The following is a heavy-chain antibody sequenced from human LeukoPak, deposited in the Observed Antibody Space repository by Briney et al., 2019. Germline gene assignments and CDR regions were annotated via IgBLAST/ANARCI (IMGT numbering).Heavy chain of an antibody. J-gene: IGHJ4*02. CDR2: ISSSSSYI. D-gene: IGHD6-13*01. Sequence: PGGSLRLSCAASGFTFSSYSMNWVRQAPGKGLEWVSSISSSSSYIYYADSVKGRFTISRDNAKNTLYLQMNSLRADDTAVYYCVRGVAATVTDHWGQGTLVTVSS. V-gene: IGHV3-21*01. CDR1: GFTFSSYS. CDR3: VRGVAATVTDH.